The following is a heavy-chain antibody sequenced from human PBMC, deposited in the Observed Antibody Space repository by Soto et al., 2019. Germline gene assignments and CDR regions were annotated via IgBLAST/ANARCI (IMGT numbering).Heavy chain of an antibody. CDR2: INGYNGNT. CDR1: GYTFSRSG. D-gene: IGHD2-15*01. CDR3: ARMVDVPYYYYGMDV. V-gene: IGHV1-18*01. Sequence: QVQLVQSGAEVKKPGASVKVSCKASGYTFSRSGISWVRQAPGQGLEWMGWINGYNGNTNYTQKMQGRITMTTDTPTSTAYLELRSLRSDDTAVYYCARMVDVPYYYYGMDVWCQGTTVIVSS. J-gene: IGHJ6*02.